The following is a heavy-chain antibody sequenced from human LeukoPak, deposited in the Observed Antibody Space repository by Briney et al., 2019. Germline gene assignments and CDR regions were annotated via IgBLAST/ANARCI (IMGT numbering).Heavy chain of an antibody. J-gene: IGHJ5*02. CDR3: ARDSDSSSPNWFDP. CDR1: GFTFSSYS. CDR2: ISSSSSYI. V-gene: IGHV3-21*01. D-gene: IGHD6-13*01. Sequence: GGSLRLSCAASGFTFSSYSMNWVRQAPGKGLEWVSSISSSSSYIYYADSVKGRFTISRDNAKDSLYLQMNSLRAEDTAVYYCARDSDSSSPNWFDPWGQGTLVTVSS.